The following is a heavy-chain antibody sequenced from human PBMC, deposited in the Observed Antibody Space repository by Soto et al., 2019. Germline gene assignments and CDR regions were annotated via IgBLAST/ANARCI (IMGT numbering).Heavy chain of an antibody. V-gene: IGHV1-24*01. J-gene: IGHJ6*02. CDR1: GYTLTELS. D-gene: IGHD3-3*01. CDR2: FDPEDGET. CDR3: ATDGTSITIFGVGPYYYGMDV. Sequence: ASVKGSCKVSGYTLTELSMHWVRQAPGKGLEWMGGFDPEDGETIYAQKFQGRVTMTEDTSTDTAYMELSSLRSEDTAVYYCATDGTSITIFGVGPYYYGMDVWGQGTTVTAP.